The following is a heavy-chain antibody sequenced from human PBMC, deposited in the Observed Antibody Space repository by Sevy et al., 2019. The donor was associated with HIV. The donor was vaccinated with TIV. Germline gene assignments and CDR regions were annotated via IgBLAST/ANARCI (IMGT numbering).Heavy chain of an antibody. Sequence: GGSLRLSCAVSGFSFSHYAFHWVRQAPGKGLEWVSLISYDGTYKYYADSVKGRFTISRDNSKNTLYLQMNGLRRNDTFVYYCARVAVSYCTNDCYHRFDYWGPGALVTVSS. CDR2: ISYDGTYK. CDR3: ARVAVSYCTNDCYHRFDY. V-gene: IGHV3-30-3*01. J-gene: IGHJ4*02. D-gene: IGHD2-8*01. CDR1: GFSFSHYA.